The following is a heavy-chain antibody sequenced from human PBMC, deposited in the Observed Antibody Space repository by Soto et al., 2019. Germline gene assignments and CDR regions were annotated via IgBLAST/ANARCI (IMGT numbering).Heavy chain of an antibody. CDR3: ARESEDLTSNFDY. V-gene: IGHV3-21*06. Sequence: GGSLRLSCAASGFTFTRYSMNWVRQAPGKGLEWVSSISSTTNYIYYGDSMKGRVTISRDNAKNSLYLEMNSLRAEDTAVYYCARESEDLTSNFDYWGQGTLVTVSS. CDR2: ISSTTNYI. J-gene: IGHJ4*02. CDR1: GFTFTRYS.